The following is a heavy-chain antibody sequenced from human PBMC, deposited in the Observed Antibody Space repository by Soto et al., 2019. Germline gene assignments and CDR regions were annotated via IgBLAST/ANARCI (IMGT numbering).Heavy chain of an antibody. CDR1: GGSFSGYY. Sequence: PSETLSLTCAVYGGSFSGYYWSWIRQPPGKGLEWIGEINHSGSTNYNPSLKSRVTISVDTSKNQFSLKLSSVTAADTAVYYCARGLDTIFGVVIYRGSFDYWGQGTLVTVSS. CDR3: ARGLDTIFGVVIYRGSFDY. J-gene: IGHJ4*02. V-gene: IGHV4-34*01. CDR2: INHSGST. D-gene: IGHD3-3*01.